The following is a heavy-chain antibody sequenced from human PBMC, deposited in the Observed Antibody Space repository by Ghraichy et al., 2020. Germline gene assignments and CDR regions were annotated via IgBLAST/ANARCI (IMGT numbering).Heavy chain of an antibody. D-gene: IGHD5-24*01. CDR2: INSDGSSA. CDR3: ARDGYNGANDY. Sequence: GGSLRLSCAASGFTFSSYWMHWVRQAPGKGPVWVSRINSDGSSATYADSVKGRFTISRDNAKNTLYLQMNSLRAEDTAVYYCARDGYNGANDYWGQGTLVTVSS. CDR1: GFTFSSYW. J-gene: IGHJ4*02. V-gene: IGHV3-74*01.